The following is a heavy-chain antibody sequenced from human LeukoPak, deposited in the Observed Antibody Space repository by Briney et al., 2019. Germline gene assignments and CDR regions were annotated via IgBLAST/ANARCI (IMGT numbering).Heavy chain of an antibody. CDR1: GFTFDDYA. V-gene: IGHV3-9*01. J-gene: IGHJ6*03. Sequence: GGSLRLSCAAAGFTFDDYAMHWVRQAPGKGLEWVSTINRNSGRMEYADSVKGRFTISRDNAKNSLYLQMNSLRDEDTALYYCAKDGQRRAVSVVTYMDVWGKGTTVTVSS. D-gene: IGHD6-19*01. CDR3: AKDGQRRAVSVVTYMDV. CDR2: INRNSGRM.